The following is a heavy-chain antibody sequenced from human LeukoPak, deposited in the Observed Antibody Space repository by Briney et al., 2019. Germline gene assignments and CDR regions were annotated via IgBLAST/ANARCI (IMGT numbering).Heavy chain of an antibody. CDR1: GGSISSYY. D-gene: IGHD3-16*02. CDR2: IYYSGST. Sequence: SETLSLTCTVSGGSISSYYWSWIRQPPGKGLEWIGYIYYSGSTNYNPSLKSRVTISVDTSKNQFSLKLSSVTAADTAVYYCARSFLGRSHRGAFDIWGQGTMVTVSS. J-gene: IGHJ3*02. CDR3: ARSFLGRSHRGAFDI. V-gene: IGHV4-59*08.